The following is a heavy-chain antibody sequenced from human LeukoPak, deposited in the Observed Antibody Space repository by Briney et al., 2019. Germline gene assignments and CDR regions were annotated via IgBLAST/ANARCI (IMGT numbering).Heavy chain of an antibody. CDR2: ISSSGSTI. V-gene: IGHV3-11*01. J-gene: IGHJ3*02. Sequence: GGSLRLSCAASGFTFSDYYMSWIRQAPGKGLEWVSYISSSGSTIYYADSVKGRFTISRDNAKNSLYLQMNSLRAEDTAVYYCAKVDYDYVWGSYRLVAFDIWGQGTMVTVSS. CDR3: AKVDYDYVWGSYRLVAFDI. D-gene: IGHD3-16*02. CDR1: GFTFSDYY.